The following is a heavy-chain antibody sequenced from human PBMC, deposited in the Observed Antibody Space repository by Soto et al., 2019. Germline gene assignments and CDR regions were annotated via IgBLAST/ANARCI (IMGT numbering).Heavy chain of an antibody. CDR1: GFTFRSYV. D-gene: IGHD2-15*01. J-gene: IGHJ6*02. CDR3: VKDQKDIYCGGGRCYFYYGMDV. CDR2: ITADGRNT. V-gene: IGHV3-30*04. Sequence: QVQLVESGGGVVQPGRSLGLSCVASGFTFRSYVMHWVREAPGKGLEWVAVITADGRNTHYADSVKGRFTISTDNSNNTLFLQMESLRAEDTAVYQSVKDQKDIYCGGGRCYFYYGMDVWGQGTTVTFSS.